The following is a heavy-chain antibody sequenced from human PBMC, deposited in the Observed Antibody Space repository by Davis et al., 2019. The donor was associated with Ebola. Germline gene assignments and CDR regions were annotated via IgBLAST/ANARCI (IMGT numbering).Heavy chain of an antibody. CDR2: ISSNGGTT. D-gene: IGHD2-15*01. CDR3: VKGVAPAFFDQ. CDR1: GFTFSKYA. J-gene: IGHJ4*02. Sequence: GESLKISCSASGFTFSKYAMHWVRQAPGKGLEFVSTISSNGGTTYYADSVEGRFTISRDNSKNTLYLQMSSLRPEDTAVYYGVKGVAPAFFDQWGQGTLVTVSS. V-gene: IGHV3-64D*08.